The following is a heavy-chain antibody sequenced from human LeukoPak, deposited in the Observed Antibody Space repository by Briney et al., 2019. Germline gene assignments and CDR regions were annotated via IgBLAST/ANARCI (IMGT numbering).Heavy chain of an antibody. D-gene: IGHD6-19*01. V-gene: IGHV4-39*07. CDR3: ALLSIAVAGNAFDY. Sequence: SETLSLTCTVSGGSISSSSYYWGWIRQPPGKGLEWIGSIYYSGSTYYNPSLKSRVTISVDTSKNQFSLKLSSVTAADTAVYYCALLSIAVAGNAFDYWGQGTLVTVSS. CDR2: IYYSGST. J-gene: IGHJ4*02. CDR1: GGSISSSSYY.